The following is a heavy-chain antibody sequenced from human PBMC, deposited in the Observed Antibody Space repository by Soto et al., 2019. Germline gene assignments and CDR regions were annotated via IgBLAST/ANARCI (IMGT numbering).Heavy chain of an antibody. D-gene: IGHD3-9*01. CDR2: IWYDGSNK. CDR3: ARDRGGILTGYYTVYYYYGMDV. CDR1: GFTFSSYG. Sequence: QVQLVESGGGVVQPGRSLRLSCAASGFTFSSYGMHWVRQAPGKGLEWVAVIWYDGSNKYYADSVKGRFTISRDNSKNTLYLQMNSLRAEDTAVYYYARDRGGILTGYYTVYYYYGMDVWGQGTTVTVSS. V-gene: IGHV3-33*01. J-gene: IGHJ6*02.